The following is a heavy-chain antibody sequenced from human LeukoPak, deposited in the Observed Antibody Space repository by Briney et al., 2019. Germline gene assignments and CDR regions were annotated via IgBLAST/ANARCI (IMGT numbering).Heavy chain of an antibody. CDR1: GGSIIGHY. Sequence: PSETLSLTCSVSGGSIIGHYWSWIWQPPGKGLEWLGYIYHSGSTKYNPSLESRVTISVDTSKNQFSLKVSSVTAADTAMYHCARHISGSVAFDIWGQGTMVTVSS. D-gene: IGHD1-20*01. CDR3: ARHISGSVAFDI. J-gene: IGHJ3*02. CDR2: IYHSGST. V-gene: IGHV4-59*08.